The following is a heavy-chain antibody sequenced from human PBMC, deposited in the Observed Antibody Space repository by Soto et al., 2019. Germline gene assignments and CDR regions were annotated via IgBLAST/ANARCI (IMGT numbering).Heavy chain of an antibody. V-gene: IGHV1-8*01. Sequence: ASVKVSCKASGNTFTSYDINWVRQATGHGLEWMGWINPNSGNIGFAQKFQGRVTMTRDTAIRTAYMEVSRLRSDDTAVYYCARGRASGSYYLLDYWGQGTLVTVSS. CDR3: ARGRASGSYYLLDY. CDR1: GNTFTSYD. CDR2: INPNSGNI. J-gene: IGHJ4*02. D-gene: IGHD3-10*01.